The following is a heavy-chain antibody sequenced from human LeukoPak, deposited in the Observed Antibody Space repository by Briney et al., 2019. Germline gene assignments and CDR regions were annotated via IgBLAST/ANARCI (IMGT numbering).Heavy chain of an antibody. D-gene: IGHD3-10*01. V-gene: IGHV3-30*02. Sequence: GGSLRLSCAASGFTFSSYGMHWVRQAPGKGLEWVAFIRYDGSNKYYADSVKGRFTISRDNSKNTLYLQMNSLRAEDTAVYYCAKDYSKTSYYGSGTYYRPNWSDPWGQGTLVTVSS. J-gene: IGHJ5*02. CDR1: GFTFSSYG. CDR3: AKDYSKTSYYGSGTYYRPNWSDP. CDR2: IRYDGSNK.